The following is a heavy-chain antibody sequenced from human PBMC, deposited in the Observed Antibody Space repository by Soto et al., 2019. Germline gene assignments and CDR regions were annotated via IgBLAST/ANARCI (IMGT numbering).Heavy chain of an antibody. D-gene: IGHD4-17*01. CDR3: ARGTVTTQYFDY. J-gene: IGHJ4*02. Sequence: SETLSLTCIVSGGSISPYHWSWIRQPPGKGLEWIGYIYYSGSTNYNPSLNSRVTMSVDTSKNQFSLKLSSVTAADTAVYYCARGTVTTQYFDYWGQGTLVTVSS. V-gene: IGHV4-59*01. CDR2: IYYSGST. CDR1: GGSISPYH.